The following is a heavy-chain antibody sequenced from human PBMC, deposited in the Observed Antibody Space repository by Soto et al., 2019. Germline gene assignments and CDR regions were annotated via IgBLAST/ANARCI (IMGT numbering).Heavy chain of an antibody. CDR3: ARETAILLWSDGDYFDY. J-gene: IGHJ4*02. Sequence: GGSLRLSCTASGFMFNNYWMTWVRQAPGKGLEWVANIKQDGTEKYYVDSVKGRFTVSRDNAKNAVFLQMTSLRVEDTALYYCARETAILLWSDGDYFDYRGQGTLVTVSS. CDR1: GFMFNNYW. CDR2: IKQDGTEK. D-gene: IGHD2-21*02. V-gene: IGHV3-7*01.